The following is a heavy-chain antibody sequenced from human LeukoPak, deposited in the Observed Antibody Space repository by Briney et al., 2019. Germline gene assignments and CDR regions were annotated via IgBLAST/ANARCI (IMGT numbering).Heavy chain of an antibody. CDR3: ARDRVVPAANDAFDI. Sequence: SETLSLTCTVSGGSISSGDYYWSWIRQPPGKGLEWIGYIYYSGSTYYNPSLKSRVTISVDTSKNQFSLKLSSVTAADTAVYYCARDRVVPAANDAFDIWGQGTMVTVSS. CDR1: GGSISSGDYY. V-gene: IGHV4-30-4*08. CDR2: IYYSGST. J-gene: IGHJ3*02. D-gene: IGHD2-2*01.